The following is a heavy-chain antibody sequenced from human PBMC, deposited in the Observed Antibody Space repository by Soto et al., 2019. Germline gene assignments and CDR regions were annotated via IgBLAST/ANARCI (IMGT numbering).Heavy chain of an antibody. V-gene: IGHV3-30*18. J-gene: IGHJ4*02. CDR2: ISYDGSNK. CDR3: AKDTTLSSGCDY. D-gene: IGHD6-19*01. CDR1: GFTFSSYG. Sequence: GGSLRLSCAASGFTFSSYGMHWVRQAPGKGLEWVAVISYDGSNKYYADSVKGRFTISRDNSKNTLYLQMNSLRAEDTAVYYCAKDTTLSSGCDYWGQGTLVTVSS.